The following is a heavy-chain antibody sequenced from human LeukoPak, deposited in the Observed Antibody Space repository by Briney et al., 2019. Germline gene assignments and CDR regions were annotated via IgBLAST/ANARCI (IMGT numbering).Heavy chain of an antibody. CDR3: ARRAPLSGESLDY. Sequence: GESLKISCKGSGYSFTSYWIGWVRQMPGKGLEWMGIIYPGDSDTRYSPSFQGQVTISADKSISTAYLQWSSLKASDTAVYYCARRAPLSGESLDYWGQGTLVTVSP. CDR1: GYSFTSYW. D-gene: IGHD4-17*01. V-gene: IGHV5-51*01. CDR2: IYPGDSDT. J-gene: IGHJ4*02.